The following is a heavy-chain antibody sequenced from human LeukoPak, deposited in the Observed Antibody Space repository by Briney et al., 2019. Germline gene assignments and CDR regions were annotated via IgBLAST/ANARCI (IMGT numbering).Heavy chain of an antibody. J-gene: IGHJ3*02. CDR1: GFTFSSYA. CDR2: ISGSGGST. CDR3: ARVPYYYDSSGYYNYAFDI. Sequence: GGSLRLSCAASGFTFSSYAMSWVRQAPGKGLEWVSAISGSGGSTYYADSVKGRFTISRDNAKNSLFLQMNSLRAEDTAVYYCARVPYYYDSSGYYNYAFDIWGQGTMVTVSS. V-gene: IGHV3-23*01. D-gene: IGHD3-22*01.